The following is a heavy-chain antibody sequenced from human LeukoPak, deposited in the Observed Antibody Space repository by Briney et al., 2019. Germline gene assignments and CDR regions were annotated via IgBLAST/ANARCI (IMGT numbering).Heavy chain of an antibody. CDR3: AKESRSYDFWSGCQDY. Sequence: GGSLRLSCAASGLTFSSYSMNWVRQAPGKGLEWVSYISSSSTTIYYADSVKGRFTISRDNAKNSLYLQMNSLRAEDTALYYCAKESRSYDFWSGCQDYWGQGTLVTVSS. CDR1: GLTFSSYS. J-gene: IGHJ4*02. CDR2: ISSSSTTI. V-gene: IGHV3-48*01. D-gene: IGHD3-3*01.